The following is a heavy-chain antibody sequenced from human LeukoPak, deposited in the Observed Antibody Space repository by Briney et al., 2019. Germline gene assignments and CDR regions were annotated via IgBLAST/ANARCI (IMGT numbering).Heavy chain of an antibody. D-gene: IGHD6-13*01. J-gene: IGHJ4*02. CDR2: IYPGDSDT. Sequence: GASLKISCKGSGYSFTSYWIGWVRQMPGKGLGWMGIIYPGDSDTRYSPSFQGQVTISADKSISTAYLQWSSLKASDTAMYYCARPVAAGYRPYYFDYWGQGTLVTVSS. V-gene: IGHV5-51*01. CDR1: GYSFTSYW. CDR3: ARPVAAGYRPYYFDY.